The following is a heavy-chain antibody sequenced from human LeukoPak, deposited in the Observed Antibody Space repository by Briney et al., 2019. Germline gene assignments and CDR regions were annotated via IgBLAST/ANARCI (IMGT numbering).Heavy chain of an antibody. CDR3: ARAAGVDYDSSGYHDY. Sequence: SETLSLTCTVSGGSIRSYYWSWIRQPPGKGLEWIGYIYYSGSTNYNPSLKSRVTISVDTSKNQFSLKLSSVTAADTAVYYCARAAGVDYDSSGYHDYWREGTQVTVCS. D-gene: IGHD3-22*01. CDR1: GGSIRSYY. CDR2: IYYSGST. J-gene: IGHJ4*02. V-gene: IGHV4-59*01.